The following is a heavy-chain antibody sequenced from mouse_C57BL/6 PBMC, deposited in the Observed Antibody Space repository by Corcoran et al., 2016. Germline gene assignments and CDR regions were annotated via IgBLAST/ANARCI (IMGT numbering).Heavy chain of an antibody. V-gene: IGHV1-75*01. Sequence: QVQLQQSGPELVKPGASVKISCKASGYTFTDYYINWVKQRPGQGLEWIGWIFPGSGSTYYNEKFKGKATLTVDKSSSTAYMLLSSLTSEDSAVYFCARSHYYGSSYHAMDYWGQGTSVTVSS. CDR2: IFPGSGST. CDR1: GYTFTDYY. CDR3: ARSHYYGSSYHAMDY. J-gene: IGHJ4*01. D-gene: IGHD1-1*01.